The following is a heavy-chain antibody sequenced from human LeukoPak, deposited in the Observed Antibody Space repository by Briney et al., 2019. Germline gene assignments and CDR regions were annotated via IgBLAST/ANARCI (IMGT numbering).Heavy chain of an antibody. Sequence: SETLSLTCAVSGGSFSGYYWNWIRQSPGKGLEWIGEINHSGSTHYNPSLKSRVTISVDTSQEQFSLRLTSVTAADTAVYYCARGRYLTTSGGAAAGFLDYWGQGSLVTVST. CDR1: GGSFSGYY. V-gene: IGHV4-34*01. D-gene: IGHD6-13*01. CDR2: INHSGST. CDR3: ARGRYLTTSGGAAAGFLDY. J-gene: IGHJ4*02.